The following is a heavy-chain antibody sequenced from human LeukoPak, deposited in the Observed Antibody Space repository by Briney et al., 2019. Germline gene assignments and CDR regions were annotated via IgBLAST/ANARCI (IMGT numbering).Heavy chain of an antibody. V-gene: IGHV3-23*01. J-gene: IGHJ4*02. CDR2: LNEDGGYT. CDR1: GFTFNVYW. D-gene: IGHD2-15*01. CDR3: VRDFSCSGGSCPLFDS. Sequence: GGSLSLSCAASGFTFNVYWMLWVRHAPGKGLAWLSGLNEDGGYTSYAAYVKGRFTISRDNSENTLYLKMSSLRAEDTAIYYCVRDFSCSGGSCPLFDSWGQGTLVSASS.